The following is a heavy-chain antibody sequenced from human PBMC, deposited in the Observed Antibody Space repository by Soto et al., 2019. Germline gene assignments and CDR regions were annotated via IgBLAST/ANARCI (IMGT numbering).Heavy chain of an antibody. D-gene: IGHD4-4*01. V-gene: IGHV1-69*06. CDR1: GGTFSSYA. CDR2: IIPIFGTA. J-gene: IGHJ6*02. Sequence: ASVKVSCKASGGTFSSYAISWVRQAPGQGLEWVGGIIPIFGTANYAQKFQGRVTITADKSTSTAYMELSSLRSEDTAVYYCARARVGGYSNSYCYYYGMDVWGQGTTVTVSS. CDR3: ARARVGGYSNSYCYYYGMDV.